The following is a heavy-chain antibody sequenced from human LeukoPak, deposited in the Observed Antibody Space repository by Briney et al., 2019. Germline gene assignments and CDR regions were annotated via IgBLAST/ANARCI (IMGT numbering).Heavy chain of an antibody. J-gene: IGHJ3*02. D-gene: IGHD3-22*01. Sequence: PSETLSLTCTVSGYSISSGYYWGWIRQPPGKGLEWIGSIYYSGSTYYNPSLKSRVTISVDTSKNQFSLKLSSVTAADTAVYYCARHDYEADAFDIWGQGTMGTVSS. CDR2: IYYSGST. CDR1: GYSISSGYY. V-gene: IGHV4-38-2*02. CDR3: ARHDYEADAFDI.